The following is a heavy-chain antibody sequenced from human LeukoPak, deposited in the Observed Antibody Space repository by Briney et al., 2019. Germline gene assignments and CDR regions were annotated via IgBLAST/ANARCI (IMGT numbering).Heavy chain of an antibody. CDR3: AKWAGSSSWYKFHQFDY. Sequence: GGSLRLSCAASGFTFSDHYMDWVRQDPGTGLEWVGRTRNKANSYNTEYAASVKGRFTISRDDSKNSLYLQMNSLKTEDTAVYYCAKWAGSSSWYKFHQFDYWGQGTLVTVSS. CDR1: GFTFSDHY. CDR2: TRNKANSYNT. V-gene: IGHV3-72*01. J-gene: IGHJ4*02. D-gene: IGHD6-13*01.